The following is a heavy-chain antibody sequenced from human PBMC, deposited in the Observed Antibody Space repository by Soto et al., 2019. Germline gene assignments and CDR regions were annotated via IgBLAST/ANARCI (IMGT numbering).Heavy chain of an antibody. J-gene: IGHJ4*02. CDR2: ISAYYGTT. D-gene: IGHD3-22*01. CDR3: ARDFHASSGYYYVWFEY. CDR1: GYTFTSYG. V-gene: IGHV1-18*04. Sequence: ASVKVSCKASGYTFTSYGISWVRQAPGQGLEWMGWISAYYGTTNYAQKLQGRVTMTTGPSTSTAYTELRSLRSDDTAVYYCARDFHASSGYYYVWFEYWGQGTLVTVSS.